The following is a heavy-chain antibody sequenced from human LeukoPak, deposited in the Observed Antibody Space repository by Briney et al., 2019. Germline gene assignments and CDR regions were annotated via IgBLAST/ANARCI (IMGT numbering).Heavy chain of an antibody. Sequence: PGGSLRLSCAASGFTFSSYWMSWVRQAPGKGLEWVANIKQDGSEEYYVDSVKGRFTVYRDNAKTSLYLQMNSLTAEDTAIYYCARGPLLASFQLWLPSSYYFDYWGQGSLVTVSS. J-gene: IGHJ4*02. D-gene: IGHD5-18*01. CDR2: IKQDGSEE. CDR1: GFTFSSYW. V-gene: IGHV3-7*01. CDR3: ARGPLLASFQLWLPSSYYFDY.